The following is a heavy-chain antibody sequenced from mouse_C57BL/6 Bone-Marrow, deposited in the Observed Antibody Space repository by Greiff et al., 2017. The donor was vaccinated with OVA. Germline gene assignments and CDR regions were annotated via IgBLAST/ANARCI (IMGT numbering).Heavy chain of an antibody. J-gene: IGHJ4*01. V-gene: IGHV1-4*01. Sequence: VKLMESGAELARPGASVKMSCKASGYTFTSYTMHWVKQRPGQGLEWIGYINPSSGYTKYNQKFKDKATLTADKSSSTAYMQLSSLTSEDSAVYYCARNWDEYAMDYWGQGTSVTVSS. D-gene: IGHD4-1*01. CDR1: GYTFTSYT. CDR3: ARNWDEYAMDY. CDR2: INPSSGYT.